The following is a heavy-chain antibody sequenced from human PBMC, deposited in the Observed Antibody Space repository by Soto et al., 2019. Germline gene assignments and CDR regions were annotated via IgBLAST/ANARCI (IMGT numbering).Heavy chain of an antibody. CDR2: INPNSGGT. CDR3: ARDMGIAAAGFPPYYYGMDV. CDR1: GYTFTGYY. V-gene: IGHV1-2*04. Sequence: ASVKVSCKASGYTFTGYYMHWVRQAPGQGLEWMGWINPNSGGTNYAQKFQGWVTMTRDTSISTAYMELSGLRSDDTAVYYCARDMGIAAAGFPPYYYGMDVWGQGTTVTVSS. D-gene: IGHD6-13*01. J-gene: IGHJ6*02.